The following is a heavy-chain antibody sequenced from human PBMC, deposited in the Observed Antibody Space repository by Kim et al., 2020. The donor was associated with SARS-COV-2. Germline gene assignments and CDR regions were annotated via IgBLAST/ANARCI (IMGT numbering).Heavy chain of an antibody. CDR2: ISYDGSNK. D-gene: IGHD3-10*01. CDR1: GFTFSSYA. V-gene: IGHV3-30*04. J-gene: IGHJ4*02. Sequence: GGSLRLSCAASGFTFSSYAMHWVLQAPGKGLEWVAVISYDGSNKYYADSVKGRFTISRDNSKNTLYLQMNSLRAEDTAVYYCARAKGGFGGFDYWGQGTLVTVSS. CDR3: ARAKGGFGGFDY.